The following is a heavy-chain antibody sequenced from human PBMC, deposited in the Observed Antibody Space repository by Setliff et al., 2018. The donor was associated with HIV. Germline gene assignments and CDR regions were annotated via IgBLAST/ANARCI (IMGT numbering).Heavy chain of an antibody. CDR3: GRLSETVMASFDS. Sequence: PSETLSLTCSVSGGSVNSYHWSWIRQPPGKGMDWIGYIDKSGTPNYSPSLKSRVTISAGQSKNQFSLKLTSVTAADTAVYYCGRLSETVMASFDSWGQGILVTVSS. CDR1: GGSVNSYH. CDR2: IDKSGTP. V-gene: IGHV4-59*08. D-gene: IGHD2-21*02. J-gene: IGHJ4*02.